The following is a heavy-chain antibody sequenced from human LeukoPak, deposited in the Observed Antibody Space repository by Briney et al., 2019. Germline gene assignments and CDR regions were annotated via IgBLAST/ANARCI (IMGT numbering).Heavy chain of an antibody. V-gene: IGHV3-72*01. CDR2: IRNKANSYTT. CDR1: GFTFSDHY. J-gene: IGHJ4*02. Sequence: PGGSLRLSCAASGFTFSDHYMDWVRQAPGKGLEWVGRIRNKANSYTTEYAASVKGRFTISRDDSKDSLYLQMNSLKTEDTAVYHCARDLQQLSDSWGQGTLATVSS. CDR3: ARDLQQLSDS. D-gene: IGHD6-13*01.